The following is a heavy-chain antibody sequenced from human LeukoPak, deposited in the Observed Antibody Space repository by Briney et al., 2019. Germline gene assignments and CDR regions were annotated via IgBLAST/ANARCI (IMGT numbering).Heavy chain of an antibody. Sequence: GGSLRLSCVVSGFTFNNYGMSWVRQAPGKGLEWVSAISGSGFNTYYADSVKGRFTISRDNSQNTLYLQMNSLRAEDTAVYYCARDLTVGPTTDYFDYWGQGTLVTVSS. CDR1: GFTFNNYG. D-gene: IGHD1-26*01. J-gene: IGHJ4*02. V-gene: IGHV3-23*01. CDR3: ARDLTVGPTTDYFDY. CDR2: ISGSGFNT.